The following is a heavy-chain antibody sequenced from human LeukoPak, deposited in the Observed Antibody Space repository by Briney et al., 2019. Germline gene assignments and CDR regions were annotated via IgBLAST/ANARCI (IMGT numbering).Heavy chain of an antibody. CDR3: ARDSDSYYDILTASYYYGMDV. Sequence: SETLSLTCAVYGGSFSGYYWSWIRQPPGKGLEWIGEINHSGSTNYNPSLKSRVTISLDTSKNQFSLKLSSVTAADTAVYYCARDSDSYYDILTASYYYGMDVWGQGTTVTVSS. V-gene: IGHV4-34*01. J-gene: IGHJ6*02. CDR1: GGSFSGYY. D-gene: IGHD3-9*01. CDR2: INHSGST.